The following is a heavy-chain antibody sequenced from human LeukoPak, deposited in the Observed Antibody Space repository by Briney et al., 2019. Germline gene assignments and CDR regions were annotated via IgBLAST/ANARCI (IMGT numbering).Heavy chain of an antibody. CDR2: MNPNSGNT. V-gene: IGHV1-8*01. Sequence: GASVKVSCKASGYTFTSYDINWVRQATGQGLEWMGWMNPNSGNTGYAQKFQGRVTMTRNTSISTAYMELSSLRSEDTAVYYCASMTTDFNDYYYGIDVWGQGTTVTVSS. D-gene: IGHD4-17*01. J-gene: IGHJ6*02. CDR3: ASMTTDFNDYYYGIDV. CDR1: GYTFTSYD.